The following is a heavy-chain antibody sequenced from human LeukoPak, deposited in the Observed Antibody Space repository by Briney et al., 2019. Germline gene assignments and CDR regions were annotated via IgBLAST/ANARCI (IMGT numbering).Heavy chain of an antibody. Sequence: ASVKVSCKASGYTFTSYAIHWVRQAPGQRLEWMVWINAGNGNAKDSQKFQGAVTITRDTSASTAYMELSSLRSEDTAVYYCARRGYCSSTSCYGPMFFYWGQGTLVTVSS. V-gene: IGHV1-3*01. CDR1: GYTFTSYA. CDR3: ARRGYCSSTSCYGPMFFY. J-gene: IGHJ4*02. CDR2: INAGNGNA. D-gene: IGHD2-2*01.